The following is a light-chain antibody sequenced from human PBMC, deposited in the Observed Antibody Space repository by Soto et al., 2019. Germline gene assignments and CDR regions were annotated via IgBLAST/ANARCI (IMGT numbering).Light chain of an antibody. CDR2: GAS. V-gene: IGKV3-20*01. CDR3: QQYGTSPIT. Sequence: VVTQSPGTLSLSPGERATLSCRASQTVSSYLTWYQQRPGQAPRLLIYGASKRATGIPDRFSGSGSGTDFTLTISRLEPEDFALYYCQQYGTSPITFGQGTDWRL. CDR1: QTVSSY. J-gene: IGKJ5*01.